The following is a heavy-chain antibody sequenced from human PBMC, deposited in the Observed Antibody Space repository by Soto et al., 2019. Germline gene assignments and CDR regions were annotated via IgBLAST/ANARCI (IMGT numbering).Heavy chain of an antibody. V-gene: IGHV3-30*03. J-gene: IGHJ4*02. Sequence: PGGSLRLSCAASGFTFSSYGMHWVRQAPGKGLEWVADISYDGSNKYYADSVKGRFTISRDDAKNSVYLQMNSLRAEDTAVYYCARDVDWASDYWGQGTLVTVSS. CDR3: ARDVDWASDY. D-gene: IGHD3-9*01. CDR1: GFTFSSYG. CDR2: ISYDGSNK.